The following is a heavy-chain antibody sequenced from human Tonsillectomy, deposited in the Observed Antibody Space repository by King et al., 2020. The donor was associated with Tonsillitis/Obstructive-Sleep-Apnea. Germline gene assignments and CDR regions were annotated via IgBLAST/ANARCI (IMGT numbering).Heavy chain of an antibody. CDR1: GYSFTSYW. Sequence: VQLVESGAEVKKPGESLNISCKGSGYSFTSYWIGWVRQMPGNGLEWMGIIYPGDSDTRYSPSFQGQVTISADKSISTAYLQWSSLKASDTAMYYCARSPLGYCSSTSCYDNWFDPWGQGTLVTVSS. CDR2: IYPGDSDT. D-gene: IGHD2-2*01. V-gene: IGHV5-51*01. CDR3: ARSPLGYCSSTSCYDNWFDP. J-gene: IGHJ5*02.